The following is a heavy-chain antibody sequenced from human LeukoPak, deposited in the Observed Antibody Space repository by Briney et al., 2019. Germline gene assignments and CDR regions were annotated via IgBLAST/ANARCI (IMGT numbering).Heavy chain of an antibody. Sequence: GGSLRLSCAASGFTFSIYAMHWVRQAPGKGLEWVAVISYDGSNKYYADSVKGRFTISRDNSKNTLYLQMNSLRAEDTAVYYCARDGGSWATIVYYMDVWGKGTTVTVSS. CDR2: ISYDGSNK. D-gene: IGHD5-12*01. V-gene: IGHV3-30*01. CDR3: ARDGGSWATIVYYMDV. CDR1: GFTFSIYA. J-gene: IGHJ6*03.